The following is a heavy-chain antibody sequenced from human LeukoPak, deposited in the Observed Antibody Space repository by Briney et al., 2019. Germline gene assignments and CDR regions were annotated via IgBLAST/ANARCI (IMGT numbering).Heavy chain of an antibody. V-gene: IGHV3-9*01. CDR2: ISWNSGGI. CDR3: AKDGGSSLSYYMDV. CDR1: GFTFDDYA. J-gene: IGHJ6*03. Sequence: GRSLRLSCAASGFTFDDYAMHWVRQAPGKGLEWVSGISWNSGGIGYADSVKGRFTISRDNAKNSLYLQMNSLRAEDTALYYCAKDGGSSLSYYMDVWGKGTTVTVSS. D-gene: IGHD2-15*01.